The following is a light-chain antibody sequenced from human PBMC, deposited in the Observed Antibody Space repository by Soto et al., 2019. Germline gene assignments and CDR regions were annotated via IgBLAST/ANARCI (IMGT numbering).Light chain of an antibody. Sequence: SQMTQSPSTLSASVGDRVAITCRASQSISSWLAWYQQKPGKAPKLLIYDASSVESGVPSRFSGSGSGTEFTLTISSLQPDDFATYYCQQYNNYSPRTFGQGTKVDI. CDR1: QSISSW. CDR2: DAS. CDR3: QQYNNYSPRT. J-gene: IGKJ1*01. V-gene: IGKV1-5*01.